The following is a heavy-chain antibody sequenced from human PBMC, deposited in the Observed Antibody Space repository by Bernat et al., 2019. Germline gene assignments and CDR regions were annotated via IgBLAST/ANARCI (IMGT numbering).Heavy chain of an antibody. V-gene: IGHV4-34*02. D-gene: IGHD6-13*01. CDR2: VNHDGNT. Sequence: QVQLQQWVAGLLNPSGTLSLNCAVYGGSFSGYYWTWIRQPPGKGLEWIGEVNHDGNTNYNPSLKSRVTISGDTSKNKFSLKVRYVTAADTAVYLCARGVTAGPNFDSWGRGTLITDSS. CDR3: ARGVTAGPNFDS. CDR1: GGSFSGYY. J-gene: IGHJ4*02.